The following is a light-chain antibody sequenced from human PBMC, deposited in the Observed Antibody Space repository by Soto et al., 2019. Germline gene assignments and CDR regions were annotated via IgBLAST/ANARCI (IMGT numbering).Light chain of an antibody. V-gene: IGKV3D-15*01. J-gene: IGKJ4*01. CDR1: QSISTN. CDR3: QQYNNWPLT. CDR2: DAS. Sequence: ETVMTQTPATLSVSPGDRATLSCRASQSISTNLAWYQQKPGQAPRLLIYDASTRATGIPARFSGSGSGTAFTLTISSLLSEDFAVYSWQQYNNWPLTFGGGTKVEIK.